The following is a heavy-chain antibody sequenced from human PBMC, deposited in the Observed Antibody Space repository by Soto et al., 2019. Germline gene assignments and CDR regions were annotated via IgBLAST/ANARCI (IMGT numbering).Heavy chain of an antibody. CDR1: GYTFTSYY. J-gene: IGHJ4*02. CDR3: ARHPTMLPFDS. D-gene: IGHD2-2*01. Sequence: ASVKVSCKASGYTFTSYYMHWVRQAPGQGLEWMGIINPSGGSTSYAQKFQGRVTMTRDTSINTAYLQWKNLKASDTGIYYCARHPTMLPFDSWGQGTLVTVSS. CDR2: INPSGGST. V-gene: IGHV1-46*01.